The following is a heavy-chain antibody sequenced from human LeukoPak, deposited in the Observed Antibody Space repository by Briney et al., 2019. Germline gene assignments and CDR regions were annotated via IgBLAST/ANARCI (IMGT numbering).Heavy chain of an antibody. CDR1: GFTFSSYA. V-gene: IGHV3-30-3*01. CDR2: ISYDGSNK. CDR3: ARDGTVVTEYYFDY. J-gene: IGHJ4*02. D-gene: IGHD4-23*01. Sequence: GGSLRLSCAASGFTFSSYAMHWVRQAPGKGLEWVAVISYDGSNKYYADSVKGRFTISRDNSKNTLYLQMNSLRAEDTAVYYCARDGTVVTEYYFDYWGQGTLVTVSS.